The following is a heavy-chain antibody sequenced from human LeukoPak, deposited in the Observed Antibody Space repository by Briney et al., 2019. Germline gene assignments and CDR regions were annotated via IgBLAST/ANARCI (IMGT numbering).Heavy chain of an antibody. Sequence: ASVKVSCKASGYTFTGYYMHWVRQAPGQGLEWMGWINPNSGGTNYAQKFQGRVTMTRDTSISTAYMELSRLRSVDTAVYYCATSYYDFWSGYYYYYMDVWGKGTTVTVSS. CDR1: GYTFTGYY. V-gene: IGHV1-2*02. CDR3: ATSYYDFWSGYYYYYMDV. D-gene: IGHD3-3*01. J-gene: IGHJ6*03. CDR2: INPNSGGT.